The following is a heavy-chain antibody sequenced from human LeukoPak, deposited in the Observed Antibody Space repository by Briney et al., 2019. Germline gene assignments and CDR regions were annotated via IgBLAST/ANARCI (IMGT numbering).Heavy chain of an antibody. D-gene: IGHD2-2*01. J-gene: IGHJ5*02. V-gene: IGHV3-7*01. CDR1: RFTFANYW. CDR3: ARADCSSSTCYLRRSWFDP. Sequence: PGGSLRLSCAASRFTFANYWMNWVRQAPGKGLEWVANINQDGSVKYYVDSVKGRFTISRDNVKNSLYLEMNSLRAEDTAVYYCARADCSSSTCYLRRSWFDPWGQGTLVTVSS. CDR2: INQDGSVK.